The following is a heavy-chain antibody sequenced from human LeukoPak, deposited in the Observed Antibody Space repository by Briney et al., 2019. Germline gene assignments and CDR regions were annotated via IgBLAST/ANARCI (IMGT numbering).Heavy chain of an antibody. CDR1: GYSISSNYY. CDR3: ARRGTAYYYYYYMDV. J-gene: IGHJ6*03. V-gene: IGHV4-39*01. D-gene: IGHD2-15*01. Sequence: SETLSLTCTVSGYSISSNYYWGWIRQSPGKGLEWIGSIDYSGSTYYSPSLKSRLTISVDTSKNQFSLKLSSVTAADTAVYYCARRGTAYYYYYYMDVWGKGTTVTISS. CDR2: IDYSGST.